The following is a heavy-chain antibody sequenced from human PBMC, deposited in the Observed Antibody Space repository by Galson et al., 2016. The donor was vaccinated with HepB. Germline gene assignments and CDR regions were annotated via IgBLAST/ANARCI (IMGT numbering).Heavy chain of an antibody. Sequence: SLRLSCAASGLTVGNNYMSWVRQAPGKGLEWVSTMTDSGGSTYYADSVKGRFTISRDNSKNTLFLQMNSLRVEDTAMYYCAKRTSHDYGALLDYWGQGTLVTVSS. CDR3: AKRTSHDYGALLDY. V-gene: IGHV3-23*01. CDR2: MTDSGGST. CDR1: GLTVGNNY. D-gene: IGHD4-17*01. J-gene: IGHJ4*02.